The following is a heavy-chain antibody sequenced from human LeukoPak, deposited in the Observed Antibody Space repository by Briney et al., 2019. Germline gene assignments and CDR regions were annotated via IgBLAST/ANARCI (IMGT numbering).Heavy chain of an antibody. Sequence: GGSLRLSCAASGFTFSSYAMSWVRQAPGKGLEWVSAISGSGGSTYYADSVKGRFTISRDNAKNSLYLQMNSLRAEDTAVYYCATPLDYYDSSGYHRGGDWGQGTLVTVSS. D-gene: IGHD3-22*01. CDR2: ISGSGGST. J-gene: IGHJ4*02. CDR1: GFTFSSYA. V-gene: IGHV3-23*01. CDR3: ATPLDYYDSSGYHRGGD.